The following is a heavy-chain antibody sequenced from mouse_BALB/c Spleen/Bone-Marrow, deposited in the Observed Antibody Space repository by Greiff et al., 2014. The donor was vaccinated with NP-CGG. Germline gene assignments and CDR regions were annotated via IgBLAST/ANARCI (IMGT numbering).Heavy chain of an antibody. CDR3: AREMAMDY. V-gene: IGHV5-4*02. CDR2: TSDGGSYT. Sequence: EVQLVESGGGLVKPGGSLKLSCAASRFTFSDYYMYWVRQTPEKRLEWVATTSDGGSYTYYPDSVKGRFTISRDNAKNNLYLQMSSLKSEDTAMYYCAREMAMDYWGQGTSVTVSS. CDR1: RFTFSDYY. J-gene: IGHJ4*01.